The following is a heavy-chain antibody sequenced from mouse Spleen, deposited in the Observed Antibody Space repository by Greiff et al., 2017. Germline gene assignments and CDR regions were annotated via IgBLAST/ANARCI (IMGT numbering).Heavy chain of an antibody. CDR3: ARYSYYRYDEAMDY. CDR2: IRNKANGYTT. Sequence: EVHLVESGGGLVQPGGSLSLSCAASGFTFTDYYMSWVRQPPGKALEWLGFIRNKANGYTTEYSASVKGRFTISRDNSQSILYLQMNALRAEDSATYYCARYSYYRYDEAMDYWGQGTSVTVSS. D-gene: IGHD2-14*01. J-gene: IGHJ4*01. V-gene: IGHV7-3*01. CDR1: GFTFTDYY.